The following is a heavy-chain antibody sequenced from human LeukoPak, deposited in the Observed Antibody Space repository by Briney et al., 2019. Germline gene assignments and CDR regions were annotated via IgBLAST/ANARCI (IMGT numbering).Heavy chain of an antibody. CDR3: ARVPIGTQYFDWYFDL. CDR2: IGYDGTNK. J-gene: IGHJ2*01. Sequence: GGSLRLSCTASGFTFSRFGMHWVRQAPGKGLEWVAFIGYDGTNKHYAASVEGRLTTLRDNSKNTLYLEMKTPRSDDTAVHYCARVPIGTQYFDWYFDLWGRGTLVTVSS. V-gene: IGHV3-30*02. CDR1: GFTFSRFG. D-gene: IGHD3-9*01.